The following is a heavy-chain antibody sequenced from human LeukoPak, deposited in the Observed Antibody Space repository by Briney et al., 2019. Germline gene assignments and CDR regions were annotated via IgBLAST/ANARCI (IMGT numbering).Heavy chain of an antibody. CDR1: GFTFTDYF. Sequence: GGSPRLSCVASGFTFTDYFMSWVRQAPGKGLEWVAVISYDGSNKYYADSVKGRFTISRDNSKNTLYLQMNSLRAEDTAVYYCAREEDSHYYFDYWGQGTLVTVSS. V-gene: IGHV3-30-3*01. J-gene: IGHJ4*02. CDR3: AREEDSHYYFDY. D-gene: IGHD6-6*01. CDR2: ISYDGSNK.